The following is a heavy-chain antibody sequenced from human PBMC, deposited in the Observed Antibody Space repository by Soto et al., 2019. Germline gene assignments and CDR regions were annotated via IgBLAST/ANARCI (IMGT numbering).Heavy chain of an antibody. Sequence: QVQLVESGGGVVQPGRSLRLSCAASGFSVNTHVIHWIRQAPGKGLEWVAVLWYDGSREYYADSVKDRFTISRDNSKNMMYLQMDHLRVEDTAVYYCARVPRFYTWYFDYGGQGTLATVSS. J-gene: IGHJ4*02. CDR3: ARVPRFYTWYFDY. CDR1: GFSVNTHV. V-gene: IGHV3-33*01. D-gene: IGHD3-16*01. CDR2: LWYDGSRE.